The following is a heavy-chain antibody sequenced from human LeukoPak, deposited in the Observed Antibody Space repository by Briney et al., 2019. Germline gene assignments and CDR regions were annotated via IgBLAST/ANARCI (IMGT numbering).Heavy chain of an antibody. CDR3: ARGWVAGTHMDG. V-gene: IGHV3-48*03. CDR2: ISRSGSVI. Sequence: GGSLRLSCAASRFTFSDYEMNWVRQAPGKGLEWVSYISRSGSVIHYADSVKGRCTISRDNAKNSLYLQMNSLRAEDTAVYYCARGWVAGTHMDGWGQGTTVIVSS. CDR1: RFTFSDYE. D-gene: IGHD1-1*01. J-gene: IGHJ6*02.